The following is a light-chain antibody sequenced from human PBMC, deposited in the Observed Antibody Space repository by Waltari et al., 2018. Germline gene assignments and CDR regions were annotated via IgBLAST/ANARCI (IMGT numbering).Light chain of an antibody. CDR2: YTS. V-gene: IGKV3-20*01. J-gene: IGKJ1*01. Sequence: IVLTQSPGTLSLSPGERATLSCRASENSRSFLAWYQQKPGQAPRLLIYYTSTRATGIPDRFSGSGSGTDFSLTISRLEPEDFAVYYCQKYGTLPATFGQGTKVEIK. CDR1: ENSRSF. CDR3: QKYGTLPAT.